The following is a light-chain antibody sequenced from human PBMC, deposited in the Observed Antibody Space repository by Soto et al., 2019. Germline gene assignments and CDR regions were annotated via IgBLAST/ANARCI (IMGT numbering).Light chain of an antibody. Sequence: ETVLTQSPDTLSLSSGERATLSCRASQNIRNNYLAWYQQKPGQAPRFLIYDASSRATGIPDRFSGSGSGTDFTLTISRLEPDDFAVYYCQQYGETPLTFGGGTRVEIK. CDR2: DAS. J-gene: IGKJ4*01. V-gene: IGKV3-20*01. CDR1: QNIRNNY. CDR3: QQYGETPLT.